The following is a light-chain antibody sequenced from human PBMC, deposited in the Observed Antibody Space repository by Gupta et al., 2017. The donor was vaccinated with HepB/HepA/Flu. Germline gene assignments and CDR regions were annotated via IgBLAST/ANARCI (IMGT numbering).Light chain of an antibody. CDR3: QQRSSCPLT. Sequence: EIVLTQSPATLSLSPGEGATLSCRASQNVRGLLAWYQQRPGQAPRLLVYDTSNRATGIPARFSGSGSGTEFTLTISSLEPEDFAVYYCQQRSSCPLTFGGGTKVEIK. CDR1: QNVRGL. V-gene: IGKV3-11*01. CDR2: DTS. J-gene: IGKJ4*01.